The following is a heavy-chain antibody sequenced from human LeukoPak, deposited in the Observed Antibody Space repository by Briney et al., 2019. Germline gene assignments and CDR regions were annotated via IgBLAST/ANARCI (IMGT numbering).Heavy chain of an antibody. Sequence: SGPTLVKPTQTLTLTCTFSGFSLSTSEVGMGWIRQPPGRALEWLALIYWDDAKRYSPSLKSRLTVTKDTSKNQVVLTMTNMDPVDTATYYCSRCDYGDYYFDYWGQGTLVTVSS. CDR1: GFSLSTSEVG. V-gene: IGHV2-5*02. CDR3: SRCDYGDYYFDY. CDR2: IYWDDAK. J-gene: IGHJ4*02. D-gene: IGHD4-17*01.